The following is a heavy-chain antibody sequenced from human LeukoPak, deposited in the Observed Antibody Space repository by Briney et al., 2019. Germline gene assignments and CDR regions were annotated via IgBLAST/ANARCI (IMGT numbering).Heavy chain of an antibody. CDR2: IYYSGST. CDR3: ARTAARRFDH. Sequence: SETLSLTCTVSGGSISSGSYYWGWIRQPPGKGLEWIGSIYYSGSTYYNPSLKSRVTISVDTSKNQFSLKLSSVTAADTAVYYCARTAARRFDHWGQGTLVTVSS. CDR1: GGSISSGSYY. V-gene: IGHV4-39*01. J-gene: IGHJ4*02. D-gene: IGHD6-6*01.